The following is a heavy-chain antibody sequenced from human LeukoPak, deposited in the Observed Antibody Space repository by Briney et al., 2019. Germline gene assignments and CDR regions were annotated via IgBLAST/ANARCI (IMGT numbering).Heavy chain of an antibody. CDR2: ISSSSSYI. V-gene: IGHV3-21*04. Sequence: GGSLRLSCAASGFTFSSYSMNWVRQAPGKGLEWVSSISSSSSYIYYADSVKGRFTISRDNARNSLYLQMNSLRAEDTAVYYCARERVGVEDYWGQGTLVTVSS. D-gene: IGHD1-26*01. J-gene: IGHJ4*02. CDR3: ARERVGVEDY. CDR1: GFTFSSYS.